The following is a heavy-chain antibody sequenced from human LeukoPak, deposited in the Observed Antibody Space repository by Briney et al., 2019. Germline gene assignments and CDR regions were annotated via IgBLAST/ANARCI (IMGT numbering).Heavy chain of an antibody. CDR1: GYTFTNHP. V-gene: IGHV1-2*02. D-gene: IGHD5-12*01. J-gene: IGHJ4*02. Sequence: ASVKVSCKASGYTFTNHPMHWVRQAPGQGLEWMGWINPNSGDTNYVQKFQGRVTMTRDPYISTAYMELSGLRADDTAVYYCARERYTAYGNFDYWGQGTQVTVSS. CDR2: INPNSGDT. CDR3: ARERYTAYGNFDY.